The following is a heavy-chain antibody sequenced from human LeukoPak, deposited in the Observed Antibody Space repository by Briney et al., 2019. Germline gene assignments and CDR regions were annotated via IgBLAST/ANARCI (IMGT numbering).Heavy chain of an antibody. CDR3: ARVSIGSGSVSWFDP. J-gene: IGHJ5*02. CDR2: IYPGDSDT. CDR1: GYSFTSYW. V-gene: IGHV5-51*01. Sequence: GESLKISCKGSGYSFTSYWIGWVRQMPGKGLEWMRIIYPGDSDTRYSPSFQGQVTISADKSISTAYLQWSCLKASDAAMYYCARVSIGSGSVSWFDPWGQGTLVTVSS. D-gene: IGHD3-10*01.